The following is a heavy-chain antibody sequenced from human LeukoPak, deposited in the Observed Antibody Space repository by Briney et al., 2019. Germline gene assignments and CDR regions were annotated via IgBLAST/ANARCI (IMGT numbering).Heavy chain of an antibody. V-gene: IGHV3-7*03. D-gene: IGHD6-6*01. CDR3: ARDPYSSTWSYGMDV. J-gene: IGHJ6*02. Sequence: GWSLRLSCAASGFNFSDSRMTWVCQDPGKGLERVANIKQDGSEEVYVDSVKGRFTISRDNAKNSLFLQMNTLRAEDTAVYYCARDPYSSTWSYGMDVWGQGTTVTVSS. CDR1: GFNFSDSR. CDR2: IKQDGSEE.